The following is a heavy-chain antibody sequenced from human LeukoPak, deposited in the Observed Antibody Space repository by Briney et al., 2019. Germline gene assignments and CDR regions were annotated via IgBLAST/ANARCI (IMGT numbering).Heavy chain of an antibody. D-gene: IGHD4-17*01. CDR2: IWYDGSNK. Sequence: GGSLRLSCPASGFTFSGYCMHWVRQAPGKGLEWVAVIWYDGSNKYYADSVKGRFTISTDNSKITLYLQMNSLRAEDTAVYYCARAAYGDDDDFHSWGQGTLVSVSS. CDR1: GFTFSGYC. V-gene: IGHV3-33*01. J-gene: IGHJ4*02. CDR3: ARAAYGDDDDFHS.